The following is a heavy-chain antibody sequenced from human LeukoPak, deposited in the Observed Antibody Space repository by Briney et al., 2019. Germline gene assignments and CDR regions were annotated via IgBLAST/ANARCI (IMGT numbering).Heavy chain of an antibody. CDR1: GFTVNSNY. V-gene: IGHV3-66*01. CDR3: ARDGGWDEMDY. CDR2: IYSGGST. D-gene: IGHD1-26*01. Sequence: GGSLRLSCAASGFTVNSNYMSWVRQAPGKGLEWFSIIYSGGSTYYADSVKGRFTVSRDNSKNTLYLQMNTLRAEDTAVYYCARDGGWDEMDYWGQGTLVTVSS. J-gene: IGHJ4*02.